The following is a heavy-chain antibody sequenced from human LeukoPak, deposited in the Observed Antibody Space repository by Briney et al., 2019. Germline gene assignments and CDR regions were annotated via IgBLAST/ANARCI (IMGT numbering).Heavy chain of an antibody. Sequence: SETLSLTCTVSGGSISSYYWSWIRQPPGKGLEWIGYIYYSGSTNYNPSLKSRVTISVDTSKNQFSLKLSSVTAADTAVYYCARDSVGATRAFDIWGQGTMVTVSS. CDR3: ARDSVGATRAFDI. CDR1: GGSISSYY. V-gene: IGHV4-59*01. D-gene: IGHD1-26*01. CDR2: IYYSGST. J-gene: IGHJ3*02.